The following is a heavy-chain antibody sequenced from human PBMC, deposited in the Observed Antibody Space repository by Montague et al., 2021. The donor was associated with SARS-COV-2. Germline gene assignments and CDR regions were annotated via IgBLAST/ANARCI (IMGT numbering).Heavy chain of an antibody. CDR3: ARGHRAHDMDV. V-gene: IGHV6-1*01. CDR2: TYYRSNWYN. CDR1: GDSVSNNRVA. J-gene: IGHJ6*02. Sequence: CAISGDSVSNNRVAWTWFRQSPSRGLEWLGRTYYRSNWYNDYATSVKGRITVNPDTSKNQFSLQLNSVTPDDTAVYYCARGHRAHDMDVWGLGTAVTVSS.